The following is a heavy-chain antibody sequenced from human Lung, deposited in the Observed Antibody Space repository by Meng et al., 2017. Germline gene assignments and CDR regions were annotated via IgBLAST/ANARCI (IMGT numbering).Heavy chain of an antibody. CDR3: ARGSTTMAHDFDY. CDR1: GGSFSDYY. CDR2: INHSGST. D-gene: IGHD4-11*01. Sequence: QGQLQQWGAGLFNPSETLSRTCVGSGGSFSDYYWSWIRQPPGKGLGWIGEINHSGSTNYNPSLESRATISVDTSQNNLSLKLSSVTAADSAVYYCARGSTTMAHDFDYWGQGTLVTVSS. V-gene: IGHV4-34*01. J-gene: IGHJ4*02.